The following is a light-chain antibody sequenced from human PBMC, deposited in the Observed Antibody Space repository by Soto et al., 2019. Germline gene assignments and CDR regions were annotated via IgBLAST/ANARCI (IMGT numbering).Light chain of an antibody. CDR3: QQYNNWPPYT. CDR2: GAS. J-gene: IGKJ2*01. V-gene: IGKV3-15*01. CDR1: QSVSGN. Sequence: EIVMTQSPATLSVSPGERATLSCRASQSVSGNLAWYQQKPGQAPRLLIYGASTRATGIPARFSGSGSVTEFTLTISSLQSEDFAVYSCQQYNNWPPYTFGQGTKLEIK.